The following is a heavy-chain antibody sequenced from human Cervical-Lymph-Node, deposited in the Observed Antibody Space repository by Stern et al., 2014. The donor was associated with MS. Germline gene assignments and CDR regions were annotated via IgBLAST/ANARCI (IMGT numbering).Heavy chain of an antibody. CDR3: TRAADLYYYYGMDV. J-gene: IGHJ6*02. Sequence: QVQLQESGPGLVKPSETLSLTCTVSGGFISSYYWRWIRQPPGKALEWIGNVFYTGSTNYNPSLKSRVTISLDTSKNQVSLNLNSVTTADTAVYYCTRAADLYYYYGMDVWGQGTTVIVSS. CDR2: VFYTGST. V-gene: IGHV4-59*01. CDR1: GGFISSYY.